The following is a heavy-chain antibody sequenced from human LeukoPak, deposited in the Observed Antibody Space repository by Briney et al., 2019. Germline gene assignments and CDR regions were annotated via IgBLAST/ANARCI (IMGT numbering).Heavy chain of an antibody. V-gene: IGHV3-23*01. CDR1: GFTFSSSA. CDR2: ISASGGST. Sequence: GGSLRLSCAASGFTFSSSAMSWVRQVPGKGLEWVSGISASGGSTYYADSVRGRFTISRDNSKNTLYVQMNSLRNEDTAVYYCAKALRYCSSTSCQRPLDYWGQGTLVTVSS. CDR3: AKALRYCSSTSCQRPLDY. J-gene: IGHJ4*02. D-gene: IGHD2-2*01.